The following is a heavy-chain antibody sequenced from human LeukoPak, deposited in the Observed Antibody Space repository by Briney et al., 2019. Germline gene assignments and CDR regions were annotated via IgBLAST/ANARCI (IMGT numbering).Heavy chain of an antibody. V-gene: IGHV1-69*01. J-gene: IGHJ5*02. CDR2: IIPIFGTA. D-gene: IGHD3-3*01. CDR3: ATLGEHDFWSGYYYP. Sequence: GSSVKVSCKASGGTFSSYAISWVRQAPGQGLEWMGGIIPIFGTANYAQKFQGRVTITADESTSTAYMELSSLRSEDTAVYYCATLGEHDFWSGYYYPWGQGTLVTVSS. CDR1: GGTFSSYA.